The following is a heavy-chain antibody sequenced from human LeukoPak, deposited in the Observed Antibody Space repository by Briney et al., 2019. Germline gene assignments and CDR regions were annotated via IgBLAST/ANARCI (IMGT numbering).Heavy chain of an antibody. Sequence: GGSLRLSCAASGFTFDDYAMHWVRQAPGKGLEWVSLISGDGGSTYYADSVKGRFTISRDNSKNSLYLQMNRLRTEDTALYYCAKDIRYYYASSGSIASPAFDYWGQGTLVTVSS. CDR2: ISGDGGST. V-gene: IGHV3-43*02. CDR3: AKDIRYYYASSGSIASPAFDY. D-gene: IGHD3-22*01. J-gene: IGHJ4*02. CDR1: GFTFDDYA.